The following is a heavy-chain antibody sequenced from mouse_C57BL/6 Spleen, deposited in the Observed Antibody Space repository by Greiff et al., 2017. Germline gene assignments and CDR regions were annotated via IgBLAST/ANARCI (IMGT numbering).Heavy chain of an antibody. V-gene: IGHV1-82*01. J-gene: IGHJ4*01. CDR2: IYPGDGDT. CDR3: ARTLITTVVHARDY. D-gene: IGHD1-1*01. CDR1: GYAFSSSW. Sequence: QVQLQQSGPELVKPGASVKISCKASGYAFSSSWMNWVKQRPGKGLEWIGRIYPGDGDTNYNGKFKGKATLTADKSSSTASMQLSSLTSEDFAVYFGARTLITTVVHARDYWGQGTSVTVAS.